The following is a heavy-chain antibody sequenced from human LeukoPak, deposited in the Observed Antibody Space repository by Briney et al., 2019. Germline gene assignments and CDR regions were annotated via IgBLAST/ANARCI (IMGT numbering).Heavy chain of an antibody. CDR1: GFTFSNHG. D-gene: IGHD3-16*01. CDR3: AKDWGEYFDYVWGSFTSFDS. V-gene: IGHV3-23*01. Sequence: PGGSLRLSCAASGFTFSNHGMNWVRQAPGKGLEWVSGISPSGDIRYYADSVKGRFTISRDNSKSTLYLQMNSLRAEDTAVYYCAKDWGEYFDYVWGSFTSFDSWGQGTLVTVSS. CDR2: ISPSGDIR. J-gene: IGHJ4*02.